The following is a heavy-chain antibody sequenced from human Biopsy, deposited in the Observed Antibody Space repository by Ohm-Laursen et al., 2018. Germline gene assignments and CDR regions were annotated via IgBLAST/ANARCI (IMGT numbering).Heavy chain of an antibody. J-gene: IGHJ4*02. V-gene: IGHV1-69*13. D-gene: IGHD1-26*01. CDR3: AGDALGGGSYRFFY. CDR1: GGTFTNYA. Sequence: ASVKVSCKASGGTFTNYAISWVRQAPGQGLEWMGGIIPIFGTANYAQKFQGRVTITADESTSTAYMELSCLRSDDTAVYYCAGDALGGGSYRFFYWGQGSLVTVSS. CDR2: IIPIFGTA.